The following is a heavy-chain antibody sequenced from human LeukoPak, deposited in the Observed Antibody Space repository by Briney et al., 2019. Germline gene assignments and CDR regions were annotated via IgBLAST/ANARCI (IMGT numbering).Heavy chain of an antibody. CDR1: GFFFSDYG. J-gene: IGHJ4*02. Sequence: GRSLRLSCEASGFFFSDYGMHWVRQVPGKGLEWVAVIWHDGSLKYYADSVKGRFTISRDNAKNSLYLQMNSLRAEDTAVYYCASSDYGDSYFDYWGQGTLVTVSS. CDR3: ASSDYGDSYFDY. D-gene: IGHD4-17*01. V-gene: IGHV3-33*03. CDR2: IWHDGSLK.